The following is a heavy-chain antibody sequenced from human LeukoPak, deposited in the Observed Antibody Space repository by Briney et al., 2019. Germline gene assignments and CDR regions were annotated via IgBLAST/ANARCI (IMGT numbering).Heavy chain of an antibody. V-gene: IGHV4-4*02. J-gene: IGHJ4*02. CDR2: IHHSGST. D-gene: IGHD5-18*01. Sequence: SETLSLTCTVSGASISSSNWWSWVRQPPGKGLEWIGEIHHSGSTIYNPSLKSRVTTAVDRAKYQFSLKMSSLTAADTAVYYCAGGYSYGFFEYWGQGTLVTVSS. CDR3: AGGYSYGFFEY. CDR1: GASISSSNW.